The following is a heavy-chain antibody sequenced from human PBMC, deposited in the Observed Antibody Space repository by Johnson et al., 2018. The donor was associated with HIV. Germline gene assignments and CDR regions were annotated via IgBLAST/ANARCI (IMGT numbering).Heavy chain of an antibody. J-gene: IGHJ3*01. CDR3: ARDHHWGCTAGPQDAFDV. CDR1: GFTFSNYA. CDR2: ISYDGSNK. V-gene: IGHV3-30*04. D-gene: IGHD7-27*01. Sequence: QVQLVESGGGLVQPGGSLRLSCAASGFTFSNYAMHWVRQAPGKGLEWVAVISYDGSNKYYADSVKGRFTISRDNSKNTLYLQMNSLRAEDTAVYSCARDHHWGCTAGPQDAFDVWGQGTMVTVAS.